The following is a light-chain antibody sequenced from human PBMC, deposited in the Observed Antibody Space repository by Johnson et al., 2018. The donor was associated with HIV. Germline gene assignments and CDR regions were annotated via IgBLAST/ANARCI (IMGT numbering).Light chain of an antibody. Sequence: QSVLTQPPSVSAAPGQKVTISCSGSSSNIGNSYVSWYQQLPGTAPKLLIYDTYKRPSGIPDRFSGSKSGTSATLGINVLQLGDEADYYCGTWDNSLRAGVFGSGTKVTVL. CDR1: SSNIGNSY. V-gene: IGLV1-51*01. CDR2: DTY. J-gene: IGLJ1*01. CDR3: GTWDNSLRAGV.